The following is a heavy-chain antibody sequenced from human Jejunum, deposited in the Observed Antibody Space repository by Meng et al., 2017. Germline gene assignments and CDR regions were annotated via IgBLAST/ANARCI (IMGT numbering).Heavy chain of an antibody. CDR3: ARDSRTSVDMIRGVHPFEY. D-gene: IGHD3-10*01. J-gene: IGHJ4*02. CDR1: GGSISRTTYY. CDR2: LHYSGNT. Sequence: QRQASGPGLVKPSEPLSLTCTVSGGSISRTTYYWGWIRQPPGKGLEWIGSLHYSGNTNYNPSLKSRVTISVDTSSQQFSLNLRSVTAADTAVYYCARDSRTSVDMIRGVHPFEYWGQGMLVTVSS. V-gene: IGHV4-39*07.